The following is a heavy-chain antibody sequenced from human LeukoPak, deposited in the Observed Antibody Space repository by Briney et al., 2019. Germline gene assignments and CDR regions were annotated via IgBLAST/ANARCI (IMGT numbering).Heavy chain of an antibody. CDR3: ATVRTSGCYYAFDV. D-gene: IGHD2-21*02. V-gene: IGHV4-39*02. CDR1: VGSISSNTYY. CDR2: IYRTGTT. Sequence: SETLSLTCNVSVGSISSNTYYWAWIRQPPGKGLEWIGSIYRTGTTYYNPPVKTRLTISLDTSKNDLSLKLRSVTAADTAVYYCATVRTSGCYYAFDVWGQGTMISVSS. J-gene: IGHJ3*01.